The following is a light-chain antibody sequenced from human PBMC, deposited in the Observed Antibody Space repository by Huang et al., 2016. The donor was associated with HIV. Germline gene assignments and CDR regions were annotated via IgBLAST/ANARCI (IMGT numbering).Light chain of an antibody. Sequence: EIVMTQSPDTLSVSAGERATLSYRASQSVSTNLAWYQQRPGQAPSLVIYDASTRAIDIPARFNGTGSGTEFTLTINSLQSEDFAIYYCQHYNNWPQTFGQGTRVE. CDR2: DAS. V-gene: IGKV3-15*01. CDR1: QSVSTN. CDR3: QHYNNWPQT. J-gene: IGKJ1*01.